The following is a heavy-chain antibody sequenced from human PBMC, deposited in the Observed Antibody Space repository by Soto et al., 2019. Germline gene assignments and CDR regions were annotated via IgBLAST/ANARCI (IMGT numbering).Heavy chain of an antibody. D-gene: IGHD4-4*01. Sequence: TSETLSLTCAVYGGSFSGHFCSWVRQPPGKGLEWIGEINYSGTTYYNPSLKSRVTISVDTSKNQFSLKLSSVTAADTAVYYCARSDSNYAPFDYWGQGTLVTVSS. CDR3: ARSDSNYAPFDY. CDR1: GGSFSGHF. J-gene: IGHJ4*02. V-gene: IGHV4-34*01. CDR2: INYSGTT.